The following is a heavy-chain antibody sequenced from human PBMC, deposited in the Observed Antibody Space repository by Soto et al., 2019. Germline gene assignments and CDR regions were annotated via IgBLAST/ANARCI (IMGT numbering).Heavy chain of an antibody. D-gene: IGHD1-26*01. Sequence: ASVKVSCKTSGYTFSNYGITWVRQAPGQALEWLGWISLYSDGTNYAQKFQGRVSMSTDTSTTTAYMELRSLRSDDTAVYYCARVVPGAEAWFGPWGQGTLVTVSS. CDR3: ARVVPGAEAWFGP. J-gene: IGHJ5*02. CDR2: ISLYSDGT. CDR1: GYTFSNYG. V-gene: IGHV1-18*01.